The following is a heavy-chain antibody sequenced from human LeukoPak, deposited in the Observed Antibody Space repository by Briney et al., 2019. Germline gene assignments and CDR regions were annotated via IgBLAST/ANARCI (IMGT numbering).Heavy chain of an antibody. Sequence: PGGSLRLSCAASGFTFSSYAMHWVRQAPGKGLEWVAAISYDGSNKYYADSVKGRFTISRDNSKNTLYLQMNSLRAEDTAVYYCAKDGDNRWNPLFDYWGQGTLVTVSS. CDR3: AKDGDNRWNPLFDY. D-gene: IGHD1-1*01. J-gene: IGHJ4*02. CDR1: GFTFSSYA. CDR2: ISYDGSNK. V-gene: IGHV3-30-3*01.